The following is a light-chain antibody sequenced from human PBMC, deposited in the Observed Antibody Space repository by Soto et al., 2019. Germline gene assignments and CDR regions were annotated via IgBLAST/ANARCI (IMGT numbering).Light chain of an antibody. J-gene: IGLJ2*01. CDR1: SSDVGAYNY. V-gene: IGLV2-14*01. CDR3: TSWTTSTTMK. Sequence: QSALTQPASVSGSPGQSITISCTGTSSDVGAYNYVSWYQQHPGKAPKLMIYDVNIRPSGVSNRFSGSKSGNTASLTISGLQEEDEADYYCTSWTTSTTMKFGGGTKVTVL. CDR2: DVN.